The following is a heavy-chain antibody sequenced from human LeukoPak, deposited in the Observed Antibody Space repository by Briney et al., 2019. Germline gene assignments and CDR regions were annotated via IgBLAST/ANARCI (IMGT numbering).Heavy chain of an antibody. CDR3: ARNLAIYYDYGSGSYDH. CDR1: GFTFSSYR. D-gene: IGHD3-10*01. CDR2: NRDGSTT. V-gene: IGHV3-74*01. J-gene: IGHJ4*02. Sequence: GGSLRLSCAASGFTFSSYRMHWVRQTPGEGLVWVSRNRDGSTTNYADSVKGRFTISRDNAKNSLYLQMNSLRDEDTAVYYCARNLAIYYDYGSGSYDHWGQGTLVTVSS.